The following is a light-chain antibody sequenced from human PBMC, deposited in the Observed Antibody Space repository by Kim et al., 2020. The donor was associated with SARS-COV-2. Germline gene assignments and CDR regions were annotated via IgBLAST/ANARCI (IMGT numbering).Light chain of an antibody. CDR2: YAS. J-gene: IGKJ2*01. Sequence: EIVLTQSPDFQSVTPTEKVTITCRASQSIGSSLHWYQQRPDQSPKLLIKYASQSFSGVPSRFSGSGSGTDFTLTISSLEAEDAATYYCHQSSGLPHTFGQGTKLEI. CDR3: HQSSGLPHT. V-gene: IGKV6-21*01. CDR1: QSIGSS.